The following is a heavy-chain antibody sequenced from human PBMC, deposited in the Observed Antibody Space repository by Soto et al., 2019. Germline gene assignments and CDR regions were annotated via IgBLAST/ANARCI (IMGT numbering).Heavy chain of an antibody. CDR1: GFSFSSYT. J-gene: IGHJ5*01. Sequence: GGSLRLSCTAPGFSFSSYTMNWVRQAPGKGLQWVASITNRGTHTYSADSVKGRFTISRDNDKNSLYLQMNNLRAEDTATYYCARAHEVAWFDSWGLGTLVTVSS. CDR3: ARAHEVAWFDS. CDR2: ITNRGTHT. V-gene: IGHV3-21*06. D-gene: IGHD2-15*01.